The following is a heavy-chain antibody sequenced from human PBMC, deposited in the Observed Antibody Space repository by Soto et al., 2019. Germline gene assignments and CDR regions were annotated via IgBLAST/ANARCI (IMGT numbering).Heavy chain of an antibody. CDR1: GFTFSSYA. D-gene: IGHD6-19*01. J-gene: IGHJ4*02. CDR3: AKGKSSGWYYFDY. Sequence: EVQLLESGGGLVQPGGSLRLSCAACGFTFSSYAMSWVRQAPGKGLEWVSAISGSGGSTYYADSVKGRFTISRDNSKNTLYLQVKSLRAEDTAVYYCAKGKSSGWYYFDYWGQGTLVTVSS. V-gene: IGHV3-23*01. CDR2: ISGSGGST.